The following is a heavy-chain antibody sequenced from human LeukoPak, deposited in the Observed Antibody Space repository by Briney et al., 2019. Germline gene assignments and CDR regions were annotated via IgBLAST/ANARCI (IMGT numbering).Heavy chain of an antibody. J-gene: IGHJ4*02. CDR2: INWNGGST. CDR3: ARGDLRYFDWLPSIYYSDY. CDR1: GFTFDDYG. D-gene: IGHD3-9*01. Sequence: GGSLRLSCAASGFTFDDYGMSWVRQAPGKGLEWVSGINWNGGSTGYADSVKGRFTISRDNAKNSLYLQMNSRRAEDTALYHCARGDLRYFDWLPSIYYSDYWGQGTLVTVSS. V-gene: IGHV3-20*01.